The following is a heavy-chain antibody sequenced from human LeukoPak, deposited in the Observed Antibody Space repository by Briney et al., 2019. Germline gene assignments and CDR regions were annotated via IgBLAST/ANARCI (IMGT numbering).Heavy chain of an antibody. Sequence: GESLKISCKASGYSFTKSWIGWVRHMPAKGLEWMGMIYPGDSDTVYSPSFQGQVTISADRSISTAYLQWSSLKASDTAMYYCARHVCSRTTSFWPYYYMDVWGIGTTVTVSS. V-gene: IGHV5-51*01. J-gene: IGHJ6*03. CDR1: GYSFTKSW. CDR2: IYPGDSDT. CDR3: ARHVCSRTTSFWPYYYMDV. D-gene: IGHD2-2*01.